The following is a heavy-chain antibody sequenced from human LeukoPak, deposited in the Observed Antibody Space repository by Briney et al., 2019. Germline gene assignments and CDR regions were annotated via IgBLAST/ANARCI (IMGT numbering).Heavy chain of an antibody. CDR2: ITSNDGGT. CDR1: VCTSSNYI. Sequence: SGGPLTLSCACSVCTSSNYIIRWVRQSPARKLAWVSPITSNDGGTYYADSVRRRFTISRDNSKNTVYLQMTSLRAEDTAIYYCAKGFRYFESWGPGTLVTVSS. V-gene: IGHV3-23*01. J-gene: IGHJ4*02. CDR3: AKGFRYFES. D-gene: IGHD3-10*01.